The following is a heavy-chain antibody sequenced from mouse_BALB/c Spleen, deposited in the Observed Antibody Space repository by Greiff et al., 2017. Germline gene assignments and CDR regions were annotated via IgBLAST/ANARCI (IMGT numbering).Heavy chain of an antibody. V-gene: IGHV1S56*01. CDR1: GYTFTSYY. J-gene: IGHJ2*01. Sequence: QVQLQQSGPELVKPGASVRISCKASGYTFTSYYIHWVKQRPGQGLEWIGWIYPGNVNTKYNEKFKGKATLTADKSSSTAYMQLSSLTSEDSAVYFCARLGNWDVIDYWGQGTTLTVSS. CDR3: ARLGNWDVIDY. D-gene: IGHD4-1*02. CDR2: IYPGNVNT.